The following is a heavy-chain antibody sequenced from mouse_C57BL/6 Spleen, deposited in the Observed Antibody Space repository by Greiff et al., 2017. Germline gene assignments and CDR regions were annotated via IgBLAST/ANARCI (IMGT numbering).Heavy chain of an antibody. CDR1: GFNIKDDY. CDR3: TLDSSGPYAMEY. Sequence: EVQLQQSGAELVRPGASVKLSCTASGFNIKDDYMHWVKQRPEQGLEWFGWIDPENGDTEYASKFQGKATITADTSSNTAYLQLNSLTSEDTAVYDCTLDSSGPYAMEYWGKGTSVTVSS. D-gene: IGHD3-2*02. V-gene: IGHV14-4*01. CDR2: IDPENGDT. J-gene: IGHJ4*01.